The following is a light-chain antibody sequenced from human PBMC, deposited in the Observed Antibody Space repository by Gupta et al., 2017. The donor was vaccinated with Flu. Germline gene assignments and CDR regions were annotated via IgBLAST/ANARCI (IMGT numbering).Light chain of an antibody. J-gene: IGKJ4*01. CDR1: QSVLYSSNNKNY. CDR2: WAS. CDR3: QQEGSTPFT. V-gene: IGKV4-1*01. Sequence: DIVMTQSPDSLAVSLGERATINCKSSQSVLYSSNNKNYLAWYQQKPGQPPKLLIYWASTRESGVPDRFSGSGSGTDFTLTISSLQAEDVAVYYCQQEGSTPFTFGRGTKVDIK.